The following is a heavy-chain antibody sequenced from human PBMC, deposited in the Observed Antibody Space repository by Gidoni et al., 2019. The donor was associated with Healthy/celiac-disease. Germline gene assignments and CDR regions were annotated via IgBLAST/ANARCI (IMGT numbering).Heavy chain of an antibody. CDR3: AKGKYYYDSSGYFDY. CDR2: ISYDGSNK. CDR1: GFPFSSYG. Sequence: QVQLVESGGGVVQPGRSLRLSCAAPGFPFSSYGMPWVRQAPGKGLEWVAVISYDGSNKYNADSVKGRFTISRDNSKNTLYLQMNSLRAEDTAVYYCAKGKYYYDSSGYFDYWGQGTLVTVSS. V-gene: IGHV3-30*18. J-gene: IGHJ4*02. D-gene: IGHD3-22*01.